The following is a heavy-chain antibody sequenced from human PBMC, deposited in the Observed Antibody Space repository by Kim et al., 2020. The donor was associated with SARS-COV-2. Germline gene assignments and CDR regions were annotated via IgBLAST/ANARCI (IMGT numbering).Heavy chain of an antibody. V-gene: IGHV1-3*01. D-gene: IGHD3-22*01. J-gene: IGHJ5*02. CDR3: ARDRNYYDSSGYYDL. Sequence: ASVKVSCKASGYTFTSYAMHWVRQAPGQRLEWMGWINAGNGNTKYSQKFQGRVTITRDTSASTAYMELSSLRSEDTAVYYCARDRNYYDSSGYYDLWGQGTLVTVSS. CDR2: INAGNGNT. CDR1: GYTFTSYA.